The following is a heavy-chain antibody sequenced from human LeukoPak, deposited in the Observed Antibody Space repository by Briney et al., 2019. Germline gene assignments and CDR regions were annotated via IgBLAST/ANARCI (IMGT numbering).Heavy chain of an antibody. Sequence: SETLSLTYAVYGGSCDDYYCSWIRQPPGKGLEWIGEIHPSGIFYYNSSLMSRVTISIDTSKSQFSLRLTSVTAADTGFYYCARGRDRSKAGDHWGQGSLVTVSS. CDR2: IHPSGIF. J-gene: IGHJ4*02. D-gene: IGHD5-24*01. CDR1: GGSCDDYY. V-gene: IGHV4-34*01. CDR3: ARGRDRSKAGDH.